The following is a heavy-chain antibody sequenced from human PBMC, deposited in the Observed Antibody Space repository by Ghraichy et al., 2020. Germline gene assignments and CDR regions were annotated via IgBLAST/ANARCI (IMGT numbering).Heavy chain of an antibody. CDR1: GFTFSSYA. D-gene: IGHD3-10*01. J-gene: IGHJ4*02. V-gene: IGHV3-23*01. Sequence: GGSLRLSCAASGFTFSSYAMSWVRQAPGKGLEWVSAISGSGGSTYYADSVKGRFTISRDNSKNTLYLQMNSLRAEDTAVYYCAKVVLLWFRESPPYFDYWGQGTLVTVSS. CDR3: AKVVLLWFRESPPYFDY. CDR2: ISGSGGST.